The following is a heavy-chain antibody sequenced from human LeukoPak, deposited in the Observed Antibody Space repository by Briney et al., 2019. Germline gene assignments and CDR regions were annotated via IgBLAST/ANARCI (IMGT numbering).Heavy chain of an antibody. CDR1: GFTFSSYS. CDR2: ISSSSSYI. D-gene: IGHD3-10*01. CDR3: ARERITMVRGVFDI. V-gene: IGHV3-21*01. J-gene: IGHJ3*02. Sequence: PGGSLRLSCAASGFTFSSYSMNWVRQAPGKGLEWVSSISSSSSYIYYADSVKGRFTISRDNAKNPLYLQMNSLRAEDTAVYHCARERITMVRGVFDIWGQGTMVTVSS.